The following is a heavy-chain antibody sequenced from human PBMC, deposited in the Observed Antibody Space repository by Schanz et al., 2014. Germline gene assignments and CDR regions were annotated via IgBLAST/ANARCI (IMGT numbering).Heavy chain of an antibody. J-gene: IGHJ5*02. Sequence: QVQLVQSGSELKKPGASVKVSCKASGYTFTSFAMNWVRQAPGQGLEWMGWINTNNGDPTYAQGFTGRFVFSLDTSVIPAYLQTTSLKAEDTAVYYCARGGVVVVTAALNGFDPGGQGTLVTVSP. D-gene: IGHD2-15*01. V-gene: IGHV7-4-1*02. CDR1: GYTFTSFA. CDR2: INTNNGDP. CDR3: ARGGVVVVTAALNGFDP.